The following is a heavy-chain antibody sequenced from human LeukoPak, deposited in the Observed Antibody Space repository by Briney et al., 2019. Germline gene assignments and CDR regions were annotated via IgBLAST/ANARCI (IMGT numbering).Heavy chain of an antibody. CDR3: AREAIDIVVVVAAHDAFDI. V-gene: IGHV3-21*01. J-gene: IGHJ3*02. CDR1: GFTFSSYS. D-gene: IGHD2-15*01. Sequence: GGSLRLSCAASGFTFSSYSMNWVRQAPGKGLEWVSSISSSSSYIYYADSVKGRFTISRDNAKNSLYLQMKSLRAEDTAVYYCAREAIDIVVVVAAHDAFDIWGQGTMGTVSS. CDR2: ISSSSSYI.